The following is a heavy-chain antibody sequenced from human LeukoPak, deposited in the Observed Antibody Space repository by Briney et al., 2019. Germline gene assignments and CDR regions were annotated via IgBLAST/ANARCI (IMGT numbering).Heavy chain of an antibody. CDR1: GGSISSSSYY. D-gene: IGHD4-11*01. J-gene: IGHJ6*03. V-gene: IGHV4-39*07. Sequence: SETLSLTCTVSGGSISSSSYYWGWIRQPPGKGLEWIGSIYYSGSTYYNPSLKSRVTISVDTSMNQFSLKLSSVTAADTAVYYCARTTTVTTFAHYYYMDVWGKGTTVTVSS. CDR3: ARTTTVTTFAHYYYMDV. CDR2: IYYSGST.